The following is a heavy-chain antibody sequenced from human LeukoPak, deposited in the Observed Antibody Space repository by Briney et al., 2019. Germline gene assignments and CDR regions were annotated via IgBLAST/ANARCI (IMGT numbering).Heavy chain of an antibody. CDR3: TRAVDQYYYDSSGYYY. CDR1: GYTFTGYY. D-gene: IGHD3-22*01. CDR2: INPNSGGT. J-gene: IGHJ4*02. Sequence: ASVKVSCKASGYTFTGYYMHWGRQAPGQGLEWMGWINPNSGGTNYAQKFQGRVTMTRDTSISTAYMELSRLRSDDTAVYYCTRAVDQYYYDSSGYYYWGQGTLVTVSS. V-gene: IGHV1-2*02.